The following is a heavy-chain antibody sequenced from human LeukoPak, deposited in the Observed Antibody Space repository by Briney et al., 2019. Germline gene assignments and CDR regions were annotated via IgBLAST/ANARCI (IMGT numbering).Heavy chain of an antibody. CDR2: ISGSGGST. D-gene: IGHD5-18*01. J-gene: IGHJ6*03. CDR1: GFTFSSDA. Sequence: GGSLRLSCAASGFTFSSDAMSWVRQAPGKGLEWVSAISGSGGSTYYADSVKGRFTISRDNSKNTLYLQMNSLRAEDTAVYYCEKDRWIQLWLRYYYYMDVWGKGTTVTVSS. V-gene: IGHV3-23*01. CDR3: EKDRWIQLWLRYYYYMDV.